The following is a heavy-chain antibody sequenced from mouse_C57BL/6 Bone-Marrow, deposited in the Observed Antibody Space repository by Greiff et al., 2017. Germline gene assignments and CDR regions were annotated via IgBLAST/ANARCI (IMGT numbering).Heavy chain of an antibody. V-gene: IGHV1-59*01. Sequence: QVQLQQPGAELVRPGTSVKLSCKASGYTFTSYWMHWVKQRPGQGLEWIGVIDPSDSYTNYNQKFKGKATLTVDTSASTAYMQLSSRTSEDSAVYYCARDYYGSSYDYWGQGTTLTVSS. J-gene: IGHJ2*01. CDR3: ARDYYGSSYDY. CDR1: GYTFTSYW. D-gene: IGHD1-1*01. CDR2: IDPSDSYT.